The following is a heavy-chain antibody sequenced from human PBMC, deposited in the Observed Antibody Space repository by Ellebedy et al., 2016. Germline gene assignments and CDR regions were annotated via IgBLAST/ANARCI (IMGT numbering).Heavy chain of an antibody. CDR1: GGTFSSYA. D-gene: IGHD5-18*01. V-gene: IGHV1-69*13. CDR3: ARDRKGTAMATFDY. Sequence: SVKVSCXASGGTFSSYAISWVRQAPGQGLEWMGGIIPIFGTANYAQKFQGRVTITADESTSTAYMELSSLRSEDTAVYYCARDRKGTAMATFDYWGQGTLVTVSS. J-gene: IGHJ4*02. CDR2: IIPIFGTA.